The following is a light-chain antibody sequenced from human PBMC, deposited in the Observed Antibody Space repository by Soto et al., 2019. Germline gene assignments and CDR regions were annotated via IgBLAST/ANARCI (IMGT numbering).Light chain of an antibody. CDR3: QQYGSSLSIT. J-gene: IGKJ5*01. Sequence: EIVLPQSPGTLSLSPGERATLSCRASQSVSSSYLAWYQQKPGQTPRLLIYGASSRATGIPDRFSGSGSGTDFTLTISRLEPEDFAVYYCQQYGSSLSITFGQGTRLEIK. V-gene: IGKV3-20*01. CDR1: QSVSSSY. CDR2: GAS.